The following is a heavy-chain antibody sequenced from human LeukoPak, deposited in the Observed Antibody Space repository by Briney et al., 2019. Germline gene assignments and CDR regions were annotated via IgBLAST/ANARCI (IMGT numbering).Heavy chain of an antibody. V-gene: IGHV1-69*06. Sequence: SVKVSCKGSGYNFVGYYIHWVRQAPGQGLEWMGGIIPIFGTANYAQKFQGRVTITADKSTSTAYMELSSLRSEDTAVYYCARGVAAAVRSGSFYTHYYYYMDVWGKGTTVTVSS. CDR2: IIPIFGTA. J-gene: IGHJ6*03. D-gene: IGHD1-26*01. CDR1: GYNFVGYY. CDR3: ARGVAAAVRSGSFYTHYYYYMDV.